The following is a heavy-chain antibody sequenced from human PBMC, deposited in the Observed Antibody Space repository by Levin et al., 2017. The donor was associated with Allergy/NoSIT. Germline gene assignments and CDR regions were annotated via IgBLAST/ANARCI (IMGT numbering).Heavy chain of an antibody. Sequence: SETLSLTCTVSGDSISSFYWGWIRQPPGEGLEWIGYIHYTGSTNYSPSLKGRVTISRDMSKNQFSLKLSSVTASDTAMYYCARGFRGYSYGFDSWGQGTLVTVSS. D-gene: IGHD5-18*01. CDR1: GDSISSFY. CDR2: IHYTGST. V-gene: IGHV4-59*08. CDR3: ARGFRGYSYGFDS. J-gene: IGHJ4*02.